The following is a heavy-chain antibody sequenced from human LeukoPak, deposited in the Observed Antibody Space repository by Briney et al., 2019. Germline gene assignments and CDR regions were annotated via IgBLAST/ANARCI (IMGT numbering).Heavy chain of an antibody. CDR2: ISDSGSNT. CDR3: AKDGVWQSYYFDY. CDR1: GFTFSSYA. D-gene: IGHD3-10*01. V-gene: IGHV3-23*01. Sequence: AGSLRLSCAASGFTFSSYAMSWVRQAPGKGLEGVSSISDSGSNTYYADSVKGRFTISRDNSKNTLFLQMNSLRAEDTDVYYCAKDGVWQSYYFDYWGRGTLVTVSS. J-gene: IGHJ4*02.